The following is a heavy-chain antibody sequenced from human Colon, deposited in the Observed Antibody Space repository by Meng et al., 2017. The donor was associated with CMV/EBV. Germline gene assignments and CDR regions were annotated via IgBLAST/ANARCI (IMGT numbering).Heavy chain of an antibody. Sequence: GESLKISCAASGFPISDYDMSWIRLAPEKGLEWISFISDSAFTIYYADSVKGRFTISRDIAENSVFLQMNGLRGEDAAVYYCARTTSIPGVINMYYFDLWGQGALVTVSS. J-gene: IGHJ4*02. CDR2: ISDSAFTI. CDR1: GFPISDYD. D-gene: IGHD3-3*01. CDR3: ARTTSIPGVINMYYFDL. V-gene: IGHV3-11*01.